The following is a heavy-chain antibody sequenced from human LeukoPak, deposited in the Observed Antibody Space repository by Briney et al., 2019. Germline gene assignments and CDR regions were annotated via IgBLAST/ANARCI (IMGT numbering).Heavy chain of an antibody. V-gene: IGHV4-34*01. CDR3: ASRPAYYYDSSGYYDPHYYGMDV. CDR1: GGSFSGYY. CDR2: INHSGST. J-gene: IGHJ6*02. Sequence: SETLSLTCAVYGGSFSGYYWSWIRQPPGKGLEWIGEINHSGSTNYNPSLKSRATISVDTSKNQFSLKLSSVTAADTAVYYYASRPAYYYDSSGYYDPHYYGMDVWGQGTTVTVS. D-gene: IGHD3-22*01.